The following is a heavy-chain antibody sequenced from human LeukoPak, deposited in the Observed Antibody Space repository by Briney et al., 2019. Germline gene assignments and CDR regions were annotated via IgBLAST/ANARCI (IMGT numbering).Heavy chain of an antibody. CDR1: GGSFNDYY. D-gene: IGHD3-22*01. J-gene: IGHJ3*01. CDR3: ARGGSSGYLAN. V-gene: IGHV4-34*01. Sequence: PSETLSLTCAVYGGSFNDYYWIWIRQPPGKGLEWIGEIKPSGRTNYNPSLESRVTISVDTSKNHFSLKLSSVTAADTAVYYCARGGSSGYLANWGQGTMVTVSS. CDR2: IKPSGRT.